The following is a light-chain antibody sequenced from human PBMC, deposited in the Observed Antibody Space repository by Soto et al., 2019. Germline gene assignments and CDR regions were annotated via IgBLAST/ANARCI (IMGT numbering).Light chain of an antibody. CDR3: RSYPGIPYAGSRIVV. V-gene: IGLV2-8*01. CDR2: EVT. J-gene: IGLJ3*02. Sequence: QSALTQPPSASGSPGQSVTISCTGTSSDVGGSNFVSWYQQYPGKAPKLMIYEVTKRPSGVPDRFSGSKSGNTASLTVSGLQAEVEADYYCRSYPGIPYAGSRIVVFGGGTKL. CDR1: SSDVGGSNF.